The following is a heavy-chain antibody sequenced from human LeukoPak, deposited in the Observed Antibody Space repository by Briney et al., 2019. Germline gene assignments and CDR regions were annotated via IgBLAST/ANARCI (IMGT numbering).Heavy chain of an antibody. Sequence: PSETLSLTCSVSIGSISSSKWWSWVRQSPVKGLEWIGEIYLYGTTNYNPSFTSRVTMSVDRSRNQFSLKLTSVTAADTAVYYCARQKWEQQGRDYYFNGLDVWGPGTTFIVSS. J-gene: IGHJ6*02. CDR2: IYLYGTT. CDR3: ARQKWEQQGRDYYFNGLDV. CDR1: IGSISSSKW. D-gene: IGHD1/OR15-1a*01. V-gene: IGHV4-4*02.